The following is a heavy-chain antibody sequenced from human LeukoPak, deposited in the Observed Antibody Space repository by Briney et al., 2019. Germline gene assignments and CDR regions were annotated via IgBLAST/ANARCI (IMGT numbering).Heavy chain of an antibody. D-gene: IGHD3-22*01. Sequence: SENLSLTSTVSGGSISSYYWSWIRQPPGKGLEWIGFIFYSGTTNYNPSLKSRVTVSVDTSKNPFSLKLSSVTAADTAVYYCARGGWNKFDYWGQGTLVTVSS. CDR1: GGSISSYY. CDR3: ARGGWNKFDY. V-gene: IGHV4-59*01. J-gene: IGHJ4*02. CDR2: IFYSGTT.